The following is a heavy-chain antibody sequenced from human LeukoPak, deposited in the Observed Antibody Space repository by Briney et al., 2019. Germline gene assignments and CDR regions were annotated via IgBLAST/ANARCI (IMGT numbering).Heavy chain of an antibody. Sequence: GGSLRLSCAASGFTFSSYEMNWVRQAPGKGPEWVSYISSSGSTIYYADSVKGRFTISRDNAKNSLYLQMNSLRVEDTAEYYCARDPYSGNYGAYYYYYMDVWGKGTTVTVSS. J-gene: IGHJ6*03. D-gene: IGHD1-26*01. V-gene: IGHV3-48*03. CDR1: GFTFSSYE. CDR2: ISSSGSTI. CDR3: ARDPYSGNYGAYYYYYMDV.